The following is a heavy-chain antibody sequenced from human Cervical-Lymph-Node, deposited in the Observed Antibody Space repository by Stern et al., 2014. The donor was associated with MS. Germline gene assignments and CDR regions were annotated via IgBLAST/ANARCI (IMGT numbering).Heavy chain of an antibody. CDR1: GFTFSSYA. V-gene: IGHV3-23*04. CDR2: ISGRGSTT. CDR3: AKGINDCYYSYYYYYGMDV. J-gene: IGHJ6*02. Sequence: VQLGESGGGLVQPGGSLRLSCAASGFTFSSYAISWVRQAPGKGLEWVSAISGRGSTTYYADSVKGRFTISRDNSKNTLYLQINSLRAEDTAVYYCAKGINDCYYSYYYYYGMDVWGQGTTVTVSS. D-gene: IGHD2-15*01.